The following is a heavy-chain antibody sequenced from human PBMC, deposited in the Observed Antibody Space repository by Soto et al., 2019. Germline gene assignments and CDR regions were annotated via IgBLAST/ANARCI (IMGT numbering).Heavy chain of an antibody. V-gene: IGHV4-59*01. CDR2: IHYSGTT. Sequence: SETLSLTCTVSGGSMRNYFWTWIRQPPGKGLEWIGYIHYSGTTSFFPSYNPSLRSRVTISEDTSKNQFSLKLLSVNTADTAVYFCAAGEASSRNLAQYYLDFWGQGTLVTVYS. CDR1: GGSMRNYF. CDR3: AAGEASSRNLAQYYLDF. D-gene: IGHD6-13*01. J-gene: IGHJ4*02.